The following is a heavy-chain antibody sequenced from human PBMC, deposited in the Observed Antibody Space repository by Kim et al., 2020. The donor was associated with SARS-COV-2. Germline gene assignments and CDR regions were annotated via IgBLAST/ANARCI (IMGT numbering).Heavy chain of an antibody. D-gene: IGHD6-13*01. CDR1: GFTFIDYC. Sequence: ASVKVSCKTSGFTFIDYCIHWVRQAPGQGLEWMAWIDPNIGSTNYAQKFQGRVTVTRDTSISTAYLELCGLRSDDTAVYYCARDSTAAAGSYFDHWGQGTLPPVSS. CDR3: ARDSTAAAGSYFDH. CDR2: IDPNIGST. J-gene: IGHJ4*02. V-gene: IGHV1-2*02.